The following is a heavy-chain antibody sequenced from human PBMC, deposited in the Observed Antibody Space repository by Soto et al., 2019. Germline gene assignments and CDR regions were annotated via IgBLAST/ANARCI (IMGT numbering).Heavy chain of an antibody. CDR3: ARDPGYDGPDWRFDY. Sequence: VQLVESGGGLVQPGGSLRLSCAASGFTFSSYRMHWVRQAPGQGLVWLSRVFAGGTATYYADSVRGGFTISRDNAKNTLYLQTNSLRVEDTAIYYCARDPGYDGPDWRFDYWGQGVLVTVSS. D-gene: IGHD1-1*01. J-gene: IGHJ4*02. V-gene: IGHV3-74*01. CDR2: VFAGGTAT. CDR1: GFTFSSYR.